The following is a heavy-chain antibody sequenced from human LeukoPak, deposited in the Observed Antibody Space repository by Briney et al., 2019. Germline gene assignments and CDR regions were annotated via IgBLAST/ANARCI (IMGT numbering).Heavy chain of an antibody. CDR2: ISGSGGST. D-gene: IGHD6-19*01. J-gene: IGHJ4*02. Sequence: GGSLRLSCAASGSTFSSYAMSWVRQAPGKGLEWVSAISGSGGSTYYADSVKGRFTISRDNARNSLYLQMNSLRAEDTAVYYCAREASGWHLIDYWGQGTLVTVSS. CDR3: AREASGWHLIDY. CDR1: GSTFSSYA. V-gene: IGHV3-23*01.